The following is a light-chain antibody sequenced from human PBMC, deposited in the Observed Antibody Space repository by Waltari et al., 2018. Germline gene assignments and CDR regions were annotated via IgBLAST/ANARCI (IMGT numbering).Light chain of an antibody. J-gene: IGKJ2*01. CDR2: QIS. CDR1: EGLVYSDGNVY. CDR3: MQGTPWVYT. Sequence: DVVMTQSPLSLPVTRGQPASISCRSSEGLVYSDGNVYLNWVQQRPGQSPRRPIYQISHRDSGVPDRFSGSRSGTDFTLKIRRVEAEDVGVYYCMQGTPWVYTFRQGTQLEIK. V-gene: IGKV2-30*01.